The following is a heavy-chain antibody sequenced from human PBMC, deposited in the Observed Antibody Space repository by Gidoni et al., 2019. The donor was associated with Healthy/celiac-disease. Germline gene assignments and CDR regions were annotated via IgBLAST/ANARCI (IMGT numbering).Heavy chain of an antibody. CDR3: AADPPYSGYDLIGPDHYYYYGMDV. V-gene: IGHV1-58*01. D-gene: IGHD5-12*01. J-gene: IGHJ6*02. Sequence: QMQLVQSGPEVKKPGPSVKVSCTASGFTFTSSAVQWVRQARGQRLEWIGWIVVGSGNTNYAQKFQERVTITRDMSTSTAYMELSSLRSEDTAVYYCAADPPYSGYDLIGPDHYYYYGMDVWGQGTTVTVSS. CDR2: IVVGSGNT. CDR1: GFTFTSSA.